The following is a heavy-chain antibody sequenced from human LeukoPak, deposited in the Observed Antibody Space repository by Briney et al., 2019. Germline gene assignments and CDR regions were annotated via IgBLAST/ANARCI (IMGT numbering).Heavy chain of an antibody. Sequence: ASVKVSCKASGYTFTGYYLHWVRQAPGQGLEWMGWINPNSGGTNYAQKFQGRVTMTRDTSISTAYMELSRLRSDDTAVYYCARIFRDGYNYVDYWGQGTLVTVSS. CDR2: INPNSGGT. CDR3: ARIFRDGYNYVDY. V-gene: IGHV1-2*02. J-gene: IGHJ4*02. CDR1: GYTFTGYY. D-gene: IGHD5-24*01.